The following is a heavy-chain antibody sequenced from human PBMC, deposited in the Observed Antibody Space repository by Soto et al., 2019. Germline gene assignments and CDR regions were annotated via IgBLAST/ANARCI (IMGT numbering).Heavy chain of an antibody. J-gene: IGHJ4*02. Sequence: ASVKVSCKASGYTFTNYAMHWVRQAPGQRLEWMGWINAGNGNTKYSQKLQGRVTITRDTSASTAYMELSSLRSEDTALYYCARVPYYYDSSGYYFDYWGQGTLVTVSS. CDR2: INAGNGNT. D-gene: IGHD3-22*01. CDR3: ARVPYYYDSSGYYFDY. CDR1: GYTFTNYA. V-gene: IGHV1-3*01.